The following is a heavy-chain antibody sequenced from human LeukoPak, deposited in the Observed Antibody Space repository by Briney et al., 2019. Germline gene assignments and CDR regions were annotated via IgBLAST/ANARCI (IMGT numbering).Heavy chain of an antibody. J-gene: IGHJ6*03. V-gene: IGHV3-66*01. CDR1: GFTVSSNY. CDR2: IYSGGST. Sequence: GGSLRLSCAASGFTVSSNYMSWVRQAPGKGLGWVSVIYSGGSTYYADSVKGRFTISRDNSKNTLYLQMNSLRAEDTAVYYCARIGCGGDCYEFYYYYYMDVWGKGTTVTISS. CDR3: ARIGCGGDCYEFYYYYYMDV. D-gene: IGHD2-21*02.